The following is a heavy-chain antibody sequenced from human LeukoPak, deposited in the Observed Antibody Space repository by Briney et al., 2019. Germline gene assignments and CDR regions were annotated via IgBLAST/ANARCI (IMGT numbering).Heavy chain of an antibody. Sequence: GGSLRLSCAASGFTFSSYWMNWVRQAPGKGLEWVANINQDESEKYYVDSVKGRFTISRDNAKNSLYLQMNSLRAEDTAVYYCARGLITMIVVPLAPFDYWGQGTLVTVSS. V-gene: IGHV3-7*01. J-gene: IGHJ4*02. CDR3: ARGLITMIVVPLAPFDY. CDR1: GFTFSSYW. D-gene: IGHD3-22*01. CDR2: INQDESEK.